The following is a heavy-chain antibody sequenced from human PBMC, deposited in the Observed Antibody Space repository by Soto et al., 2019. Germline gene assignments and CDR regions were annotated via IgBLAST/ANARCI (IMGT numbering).Heavy chain of an antibody. V-gene: IGHV1-2*02. CDR2: INPYNGDT. CDR3: ARDFATLTKDH. D-gene: IGHD3-16*01. J-gene: IGHJ4*02. CDR1: GYPFTNYY. Sequence: WASVKVSCKTSGYPFTNYYIHWVRQAPGQGLEWLGLINPYNGDTTYGQKFQGRVTVTRDTSTTTAYLDLSSLTSADTAIYFCARDFATLTKDHWGQGTLVTVSS.